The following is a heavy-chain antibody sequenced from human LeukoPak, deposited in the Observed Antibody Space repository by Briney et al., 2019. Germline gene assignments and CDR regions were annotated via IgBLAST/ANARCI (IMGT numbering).Heavy chain of an antibody. D-gene: IGHD3-10*01. CDR2: INHSGST. V-gene: IGHV4-39*07. J-gene: IGHJ4*02. CDR3: ARSVGGLLGY. CDR1: GGSISSSSYY. Sequence: SETLSLTCTVSGGSISSSSYYWGWIRQPPGKGLEWIGEINHSGSTNYNPSLKSRVTISVDTSKNQFSLKLSSVTAADTAVYYCARSVGGLLGYWGQGTLVTVSS.